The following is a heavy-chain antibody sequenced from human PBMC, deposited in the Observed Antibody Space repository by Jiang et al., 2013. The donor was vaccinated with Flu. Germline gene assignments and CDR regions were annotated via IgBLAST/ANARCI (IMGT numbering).Heavy chain of an antibody. V-gene: IGHV2-5*02. J-gene: IGHJ4*02. CDR2: IYWDDDK. Sequence: KALEWLALIYWDDDKRYSPSLKSRLTITKDTSKNQVVLTMTNMDPVDTATYYCAHDGDSGYYLDYWGQGTLVTVSS. CDR3: AHDGDSGYYLDY. D-gene: IGHD3-22*01.